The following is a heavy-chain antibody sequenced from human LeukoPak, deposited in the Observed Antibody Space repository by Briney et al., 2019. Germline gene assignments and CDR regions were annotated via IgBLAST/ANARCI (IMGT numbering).Heavy chain of an antibody. CDR1: GYTFTGYY. CDR3: ARGITIFGVVIVTLDY. J-gene: IGHJ4*02. Sequence: ASVKVSCKASGYTFTGYYMHWVRQAPGQGLEWMGIINPSGGSTSYAQKFQGRVTMTRDTSTSTVYMELSSLRSEDTAVYYCARGITIFGVVIVTLDYWGQGTLVTVSS. D-gene: IGHD3-3*01. V-gene: IGHV1-46*01. CDR2: INPSGGST.